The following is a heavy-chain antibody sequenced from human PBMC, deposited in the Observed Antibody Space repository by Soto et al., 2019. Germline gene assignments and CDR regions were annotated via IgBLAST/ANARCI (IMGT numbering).Heavy chain of an antibody. Sequence: QPGGSLRLSCAASGFTFSRYDMDWVRQAPGKGLEWVSGFSGSDGSTHYADSVKGRFTISRDNSKNTLYLQMNSLTAEDTAIYYCASRPPEVAGRGFVYWGQGTLVT. V-gene: IGHV3-23*01. CDR2: FSGSDGST. CDR1: GFTFSRYD. CDR3: ASRPPEVAGRGFVY. D-gene: IGHD6-19*01. J-gene: IGHJ4*02.